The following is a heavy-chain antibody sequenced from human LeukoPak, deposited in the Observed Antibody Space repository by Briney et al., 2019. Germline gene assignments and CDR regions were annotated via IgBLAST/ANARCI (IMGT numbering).Heavy chain of an antibody. Sequence: GGSLRPSCAASGFTFDDYAMHWVRQAPGKGLEWVSGISWNSGSIGYADSVKGRFTISRDNAKNSLYLQMNSLRAEDMALYYCAKDMRPSPSGLVIDYWGQGTLVTVSS. V-gene: IGHV3-9*03. J-gene: IGHJ4*02. D-gene: IGHD3-9*01. CDR3: AKDMRPSPSGLVIDY. CDR1: GFTFDDYA. CDR2: ISWNSGSI.